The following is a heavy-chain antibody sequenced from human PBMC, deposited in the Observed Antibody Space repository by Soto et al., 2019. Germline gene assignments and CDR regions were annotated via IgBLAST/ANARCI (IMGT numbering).Heavy chain of an antibody. CDR2: ISGYNGNT. D-gene: IGHD6-19*01. CDR1: GYTFSNYG. V-gene: IGHV1-18*01. CDR3: SRFIMVGGWVDPNYYHGMDV. Sequence: QVQLVQSGAEVKKPGASVTVSCKTSGYTFSNYGINWVRQAPGQGLEWMGWISGYNGNTNYAQTVQGGVTMTTDTSTGTVYMELRSRKSDDTAIYYCSRFIMVGGWVDPNYYHGMDVWGQGTTVTVSS. J-gene: IGHJ6*02.